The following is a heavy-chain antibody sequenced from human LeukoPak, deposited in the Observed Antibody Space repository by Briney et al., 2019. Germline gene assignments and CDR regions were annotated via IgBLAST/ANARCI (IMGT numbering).Heavy chain of an antibody. CDR2: IKSSVDGGPT. CDR1: GITFTDAW. V-gene: IGHV3-15*01. J-gene: IGHJ4*02. D-gene: IGHD3-3*01. Sequence: GGSLRLSCAASGITFTDAWMSWVRQAPGKGLEWVGRIKSSVDGGPTEYAAPVKGRFTISRDESRKTLYLQMNSLKTEDTAVYYCSTDLAFWSGLPDYGGRGKLVTVSS. CDR3: STDLAFWSGLPDY.